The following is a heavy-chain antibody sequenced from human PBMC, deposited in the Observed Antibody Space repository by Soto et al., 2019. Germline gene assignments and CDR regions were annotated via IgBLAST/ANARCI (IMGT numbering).Heavy chain of an antibody. Sequence: QVQLVQSGAEVKKTGSSVKVSCKASGGTFSIYGFSWVRQAPGQGPEWIGGTIPILTTPNYAQKFQGRVTIVADESTTTVYMELSSLKFEDKAVYYCASSVGIAPTGEDGMDVWGQGTSVTVSS. J-gene: IGHJ6*02. V-gene: IGHV1-69*01. CDR3: ASSVGIAPTGEDGMDV. CDR1: GGTFSIYG. CDR2: TIPILTTP. D-gene: IGHD2-8*02.